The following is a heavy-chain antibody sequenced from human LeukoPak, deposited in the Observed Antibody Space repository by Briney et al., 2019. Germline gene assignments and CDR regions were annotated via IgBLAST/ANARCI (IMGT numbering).Heavy chain of an antibody. V-gene: IGHV4-59*01. Sequence: KTSETLSLTCTVSGGSISSYYWSWIRQPPGKGLEWIGYIYYSGSTNYNPSLKSRVTISVDTSKNQFSLKLSSVTAADTAVYYCARVEWGYAFDHWGQGTLVTVSS. CDR3: ARVEWGYAFDH. J-gene: IGHJ4*02. CDR2: IYYSGST. D-gene: IGHD5-12*01. CDR1: GGSISSYY.